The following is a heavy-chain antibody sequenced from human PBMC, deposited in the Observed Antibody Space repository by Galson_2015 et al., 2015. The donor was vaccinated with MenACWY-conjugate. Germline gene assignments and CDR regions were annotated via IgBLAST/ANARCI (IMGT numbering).Heavy chain of an antibody. CDR1: GFTFSHYG. D-gene: IGHD6-19*01. V-gene: IGHV3-30*03. Sequence: SLRLSCAASGFTFSHYGMHWVRQAPGKGLEWVTAISYDGNNKYYADSVKGRFTISRDNSKNTVSLQMNGLTTEDTAVYFCARVLSSGWTRQFDYWGRGTLGAVSS. CDR3: ARVLSSGWTRQFDY. J-gene: IGHJ4*02. CDR2: ISYDGNNK.